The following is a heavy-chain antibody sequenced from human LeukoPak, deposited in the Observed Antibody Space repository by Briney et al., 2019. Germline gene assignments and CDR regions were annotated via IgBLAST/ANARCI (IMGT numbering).Heavy chain of an antibody. Sequence: SETLSLTCTVSGGSISSSNYYWGWIRQPRGKGLEWNGSSCYIGSTYYNPYLNSRVTISVDTSKNEVSLKLRSVDAADTARYYYGRVAAPSDWFDPWPQGTL. J-gene: IGHJ5*02. D-gene: IGHD6-6*01. CDR3: GRVAAPSDWFDP. CDR2: SCYIGST. CDR1: GGSISSSNYY. V-gene: IGHV4-39*01.